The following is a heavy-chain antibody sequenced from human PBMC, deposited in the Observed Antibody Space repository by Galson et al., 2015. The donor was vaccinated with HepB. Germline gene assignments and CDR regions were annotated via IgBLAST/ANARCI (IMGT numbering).Heavy chain of an antibody. CDR1: GYTFTGYY. V-gene: IGHV1-2*02. Sequence: SVKVSCKASGYTFTGYYMHWVRQAPGQGLEWMGWINPNSGGTNYAQKFQGRVTMTTDTSTSTAYMELRSLRSDDTAVYYCASRSSSHRAFDIWGQGTMVTVSS. CDR3: ASRSSSHRAFDI. J-gene: IGHJ3*02. D-gene: IGHD6-6*01. CDR2: INPNSGGT.